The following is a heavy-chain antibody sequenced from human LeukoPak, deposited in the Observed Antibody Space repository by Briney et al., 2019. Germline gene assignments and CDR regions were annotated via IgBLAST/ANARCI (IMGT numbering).Heavy chain of an antibody. V-gene: IGHV3-74*01. D-gene: IGHD3-10*01. J-gene: IGHJ6*02. CDR3: VRGGFGHAMDV. Sequence: GGSLRLSCAASGFILSNYAMHWVHHVPGRGVMWVSAIDNDGGRTNYADSVKGRSTISRDNAKSTLYLQMTNLGAEDTAVYYCVRGGFGHAMDVWGQGTTVTVSS. CDR2: IDNDGGRT. CDR1: GFILSNYA.